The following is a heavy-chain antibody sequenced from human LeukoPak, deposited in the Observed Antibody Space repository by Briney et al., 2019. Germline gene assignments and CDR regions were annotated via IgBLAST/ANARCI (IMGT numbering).Heavy chain of an antibody. D-gene: IGHD3-9*01. Sequence: ASVKVSCKVSGYTLTELSMHWVQQAPGKGLEWMGGFDPDDGETIYAQKFQGRLTMTEDTSTYTAYMELSSLESEDTAMYYCSTETSRFFDWSLSYWGQGTLVTVSS. CDR3: STETSRFFDWSLSY. J-gene: IGHJ4*02. V-gene: IGHV1-24*01. CDR1: GYTLTELS. CDR2: FDPDDGET.